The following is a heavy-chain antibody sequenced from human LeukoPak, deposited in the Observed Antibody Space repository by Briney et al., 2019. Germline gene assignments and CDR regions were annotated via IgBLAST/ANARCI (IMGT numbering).Heavy chain of an antibody. CDR1: GYTFTSYA. CDR2: INACNGNT. D-gene: IGHD3-10*01. J-gene: IGHJ4*02. V-gene: IGHV1-3*01. Sequence: ASVKVSCKASGYTFTSYAMHWVRQAPGQRLERMGWINACNGNTKYSQKFQGRVTITRDTSASTAYMELSSLRSEDTAVYYCARGSRVTMVRGVITPDDYWGQGTLVTVS. CDR3: ARGSRVTMVRGVITPDDY.